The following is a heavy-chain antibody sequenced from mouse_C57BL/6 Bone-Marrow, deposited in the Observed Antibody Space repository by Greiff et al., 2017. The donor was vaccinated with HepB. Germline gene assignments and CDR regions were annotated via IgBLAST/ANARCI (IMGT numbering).Heavy chain of an antibody. J-gene: IGHJ2*01. Sequence: VQLQESGAELAKPGASVKLSCKASGYTFTSYWMHWVKQRPGQGLEWIGYINPSSGYTKYNQKFKDKATLTADKSSSTAYMQLSSLTYEDSAVYYCARCYSNFRYYFDYWGQGTTLTVSS. CDR2: INPSSGYT. CDR1: GYTFTSYW. CDR3: ARCYSNFRYYFDY. D-gene: IGHD2-5*01. V-gene: IGHV1-7*01.